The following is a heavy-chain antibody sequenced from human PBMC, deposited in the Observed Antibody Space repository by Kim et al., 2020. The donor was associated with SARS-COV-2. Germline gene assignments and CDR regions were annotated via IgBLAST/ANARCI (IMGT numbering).Heavy chain of an antibody. CDR2: IGTGGDT. J-gene: IGHJ3*01. D-gene: IGHD1-20*01. CDR3: SKRGCGKACNPVNL. V-gene: IGHV3-23*01. CDR1: GFTVSSCA. Sequence: GGSLRLSCAASGFTVSSCAMSWVRQAPGKGLEWVSAIGTGGDTYYAVSAVSRFTISRDDSKKTLDLQMNSRLGEDTAPDYFSKRGCGKACNPVNLWGQGT.